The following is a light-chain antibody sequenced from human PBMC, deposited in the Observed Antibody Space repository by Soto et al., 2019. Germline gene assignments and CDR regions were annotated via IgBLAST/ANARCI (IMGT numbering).Light chain of an antibody. J-gene: IGKJ5*01. CDR1: QSVSSSY. CDR3: QPYGSSPT. V-gene: IGKV3-20*01. Sequence: EIGFTQSPATLSFYPGYRSTLSCTASQSVSSSYLAWYHQKPGQAPRLLIYGASSRATGIPDRFSGSGSGTDFTLTISRLETEDFAVYYCQPYGSSPTFGAGTRLEIK. CDR2: GAS.